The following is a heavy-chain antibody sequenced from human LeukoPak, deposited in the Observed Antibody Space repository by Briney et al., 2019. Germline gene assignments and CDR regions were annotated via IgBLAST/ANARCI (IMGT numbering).Heavy chain of an antibody. CDR2: IKHDESEK. Sequence: GGSLRLSCAASGFSFNSDWMDWVRQAPGKGLEWVANIKHDESEKNYLDSVKGRFTISRDNAQNSLYLQLNGLRVEDTAVYYCTRRLDDWGQGTLVTVSS. J-gene: IGHJ4*02. CDR3: TRRLDD. CDR1: GFSFNSDW. V-gene: IGHV3-7*01. D-gene: IGHD3-16*01.